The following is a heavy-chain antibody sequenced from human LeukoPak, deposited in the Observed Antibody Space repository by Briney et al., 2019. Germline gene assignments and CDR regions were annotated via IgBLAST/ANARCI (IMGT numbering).Heavy chain of an antibody. CDR2: IDPNGNT. D-gene: IGHD2-21*02. Sequence: SETLSLTCAVYGGAFSGYSWSWIHQPPGKGLEWIGEIDPNGNTNYNPSLKSRVTVLVDTSKNQFSLKLSSVTAADTAVYYCARVRDLYYYYYGMDVWGQGTTVTVSS. V-gene: IGHV4-34*01. J-gene: IGHJ6*02. CDR3: ARVRDLYYYYYGMDV. CDR1: GGAFSGYS.